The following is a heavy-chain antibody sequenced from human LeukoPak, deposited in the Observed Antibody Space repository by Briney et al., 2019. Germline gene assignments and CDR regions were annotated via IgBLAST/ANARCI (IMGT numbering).Heavy chain of an antibody. CDR3: ARAEDYDILTGYYIGERNWFDP. D-gene: IGHD3-9*01. CDR1: GGSFSGYY. Sequence: SETLSLTCAVYGGSFSGYYWSWIRQPPGKGLEWIGEVNHSGSTNYNPSLKSRVTISVDTSKNQFSLKLSSVTAADTAVYYCARAEDYDILTGYYIGERNWFDPWGQGTLVTVSS. V-gene: IGHV4-34*01. CDR2: VNHSGST. J-gene: IGHJ5*02.